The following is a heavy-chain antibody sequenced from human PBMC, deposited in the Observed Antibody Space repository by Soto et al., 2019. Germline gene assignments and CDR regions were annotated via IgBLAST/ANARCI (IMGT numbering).Heavy chain of an antibody. CDR3: ARGQRGYSYGPPAYGMDV. CDR2: INHSGST. D-gene: IGHD5-18*01. Sequence: PSETLSLTCAVYGGSFSGYYWSWIRQPPGKGLEWIGEINHSGSTNYNPSLKSRVTISVDTSKNHFSLKLSSVTAADTAVYYCARGQRGYSYGPPAYGMDVWGQGTTVTVSS. CDR1: GGSFSGYY. V-gene: IGHV4-34*01. J-gene: IGHJ6*02.